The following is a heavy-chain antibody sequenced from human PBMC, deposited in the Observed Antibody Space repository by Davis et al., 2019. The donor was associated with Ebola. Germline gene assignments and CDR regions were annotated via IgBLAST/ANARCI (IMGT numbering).Heavy chain of an antibody. CDR1: GFTFSTYS. CDR2: IGSSGTVI. V-gene: IGHV3-48*02. Sequence: PGGSLRLSCAGSGFTFSTYSMNWVRQAPGKGLEWVAYIGSSGTVIYYADAVKGRFTISRDNVDNSVFLQMNGLRDEDTAVYYCVREDGDFPFDYWGQGTLVTVSS. D-gene: IGHD4-17*01. J-gene: IGHJ4*02. CDR3: VREDGDFPFDY.